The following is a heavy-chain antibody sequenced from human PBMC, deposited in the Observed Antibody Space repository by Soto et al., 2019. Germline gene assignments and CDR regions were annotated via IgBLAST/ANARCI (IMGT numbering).Heavy chain of an antibody. Sequence: PSETLSLTCTVSGGSVSSGSYYWSWIRQPPGKGLEWIGYIYYSGSTNYNPSLKSRVTISVDTSKNQFSLKLSSVTAADTAVYYCARGSGCSSTSCPNWFDPWGQGTLVTAPQ. J-gene: IGHJ5*02. CDR2: IYYSGST. CDR3: ARGSGCSSTSCPNWFDP. V-gene: IGHV4-61*01. D-gene: IGHD2-2*01. CDR1: GGSVSSGSYY.